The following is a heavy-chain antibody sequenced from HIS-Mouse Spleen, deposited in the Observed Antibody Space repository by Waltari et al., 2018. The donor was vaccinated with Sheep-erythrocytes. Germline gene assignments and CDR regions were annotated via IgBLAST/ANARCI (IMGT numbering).Heavy chain of an antibody. J-gene: IGHJ1*01. CDR1: GYTFTGNH. CDR3: ARGYCSSTSCYGYFQH. Sequence: QVQLVQSGAEVKKPGASVKVSYKASGYTFTGNHMHWVRQAPGQGLEWMGWINPNSGGTNYAQKFQGRVTMTRDTSISTAYMELSRLRSDDTAVYYCARGYCSSTSCYGYFQHWGQGTLVTVSS. D-gene: IGHD2-2*01. CDR2: INPNSGGT. V-gene: IGHV1-2*02.